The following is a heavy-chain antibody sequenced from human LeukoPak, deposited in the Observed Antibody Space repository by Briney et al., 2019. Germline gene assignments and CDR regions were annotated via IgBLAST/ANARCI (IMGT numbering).Heavy chain of an antibody. CDR3: AKERDIVVVVAATLDY. CDR2: LRGSGGST. CDR1: GFTSSSYA. V-gene: IGHV3-23*01. J-gene: IGHJ4*02. Sequence: PGGSLRFSCAASGFTSSSYAMSWAPQAPGKPLERSSALRGSGGSTYYADSVKRRFTISRDNSKNTRYLQMNSLRAEDTAVYYCAKERDIVVVVAATLDYWGQGTLVTVSS. D-gene: IGHD2-15*01.